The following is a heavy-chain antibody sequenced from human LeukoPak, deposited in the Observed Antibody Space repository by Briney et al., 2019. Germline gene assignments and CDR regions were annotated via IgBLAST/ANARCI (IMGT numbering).Heavy chain of an antibody. CDR1: GFAVSSNY. D-gene: IGHD1-7*01. J-gene: IGHJ4*02. Sequence: GGTLRLSCGASGFAVSSNYMSWVRQAPGKGLEWVSVIYSGGSTYYADSVKGRFTISRDNSKNTLYLQMNSLRAEDTAVYYCARGELELLAGDYWGQGTLVTVSS. V-gene: IGHV3-53*01. CDR2: IYSGGST. CDR3: ARGELELLAGDY.